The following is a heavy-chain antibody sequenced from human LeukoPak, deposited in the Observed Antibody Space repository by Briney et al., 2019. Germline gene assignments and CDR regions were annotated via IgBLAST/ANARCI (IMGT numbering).Heavy chain of an antibody. J-gene: IGHJ4*02. D-gene: IGHD3-22*01. V-gene: IGHV4-39*07. CDR2: SYYSGST. Sequence: PSETLSLTCTVSGGSISSISDYGGWVRQPPGKGLEWIESSYYSGSTYYNPSRKSRVNISVDTYKNQFSLKLSSVTAPDTAVYYCARDIHDTIHWGQGTLVTVSS. CDR3: ARDIHDTIH. CDR1: GGSISSISDY.